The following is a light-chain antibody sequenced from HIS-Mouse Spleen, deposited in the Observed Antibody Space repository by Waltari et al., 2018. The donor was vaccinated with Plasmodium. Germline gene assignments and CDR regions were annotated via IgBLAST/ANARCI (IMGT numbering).Light chain of an antibody. Sequence: AIQMTQSPSSLSASVGDRVTITCRASQGIRTDLGWYQQKPGKAPKLLISAASRLQSGVPSRFSGRGSGTEFTRTISSLQPEDFATYYCLQDYNYPDTFGQGTKLEIK. V-gene: IGKV1-6*01. CDR3: LQDYNYPDT. CDR1: QGIRTD. CDR2: AAS. J-gene: IGKJ2*01.